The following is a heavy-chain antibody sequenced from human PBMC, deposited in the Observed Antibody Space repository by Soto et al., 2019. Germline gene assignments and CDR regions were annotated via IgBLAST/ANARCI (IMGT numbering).Heavy chain of an antibody. CDR2: IPYDGRND. Sequence: SGGSLRLSCAASGFTFNSYPLHWVRQAPGKGLEWVAVIPYDGRNDYYGDSVRGRFTISRDNSKNMVYLQMNSLTPEDTAVYYCARDPYFDYWGQGTLVTVSS. J-gene: IGHJ4*02. CDR3: ARDPYFDY. CDR1: GFTFNSYP. V-gene: IGHV3-30*04.